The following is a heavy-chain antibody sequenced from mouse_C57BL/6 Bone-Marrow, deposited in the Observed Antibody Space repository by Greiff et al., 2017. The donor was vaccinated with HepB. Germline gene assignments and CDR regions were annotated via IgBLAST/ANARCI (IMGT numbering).Heavy chain of an antibody. D-gene: IGHD1-1*01. CDR3: ARSTTVGAMDY. Sequence: VQLQQSGAELARPGASVKMSCKASCYTFTSYTMHWVKQRPGQGLEWIGYINPSSGYTKYNQKFKDKATLTADKSSSTAYMQLSSLTSEDSAVYYCARSTTVGAMDYWGQGTSVTVSS. CDR2: INPSSGYT. V-gene: IGHV1-4*01. CDR1: CYTFTSYT. J-gene: IGHJ4*01.